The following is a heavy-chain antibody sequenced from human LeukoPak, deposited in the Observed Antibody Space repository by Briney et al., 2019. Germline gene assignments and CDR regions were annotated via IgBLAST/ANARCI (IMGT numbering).Heavy chain of an antibody. CDR1: GFTFSSYS. V-gene: IGHV3-21*01. Sequence: GGSLRLSCAASGFTFSSYSMNWVRQAPGKGLEWVSSISSSSSYIYYADSVKGRFTISRDNAKNSLYLQMNSLRAEDTAVYYCARAIRYYYDSSGSVYFDYWGQGTLVTVSS. J-gene: IGHJ4*02. D-gene: IGHD3-22*01. CDR3: ARAIRYYYDSSGSVYFDY. CDR2: ISSSSSYI.